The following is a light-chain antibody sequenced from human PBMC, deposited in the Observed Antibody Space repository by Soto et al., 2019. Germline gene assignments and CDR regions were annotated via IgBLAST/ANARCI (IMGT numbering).Light chain of an antibody. CDR2: GAS. J-gene: IGKJ1*01. CDR3: QQYGSSPLT. CDR1: QSLSSTY. Sequence: EIVMTQSPGTLSLSPGERATLSCRASQSLSSTYLAWYQQKPGQAPRLLIYGASNRATGIPDRFSGSGSGTDFTLTINRLEPEDFAVYYCQQYGSSPLTFGQGTKVEIK. V-gene: IGKV3-20*01.